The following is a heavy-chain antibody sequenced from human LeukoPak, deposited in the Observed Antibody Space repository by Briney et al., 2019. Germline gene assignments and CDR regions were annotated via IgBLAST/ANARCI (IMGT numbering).Heavy chain of an antibody. CDR1: GVSFSGYY. J-gene: IGHJ5*02. D-gene: IGHD6-13*01. V-gene: IGHV4-34*01. CDR3: ARHAGYSSSWYWFDP. Sequence: SETLSLTCAVYGVSFSGYYWSWIRQPPGKGLEWIGEINHSGSTNYNPSLKSRVTISVDTSKNQFSLKLSSVTAADTAVYYCARHAGYSSSWYWFDPWGQGTLVTVSS. CDR2: INHSGST.